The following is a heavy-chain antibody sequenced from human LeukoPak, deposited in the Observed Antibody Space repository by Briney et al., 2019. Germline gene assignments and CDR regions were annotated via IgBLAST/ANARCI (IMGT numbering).Heavy chain of an antibody. CDR2: ISSDGVNK. Sequence: GGSLRLSCAASGFTFSSYGMHWVRQAPGKGLEWVAVISSDGVNKYSADSVKGRFTISRDNSKNTLYLQMNSLRAEDTAVYYCAKGQNYYDGSGYYSTDYWGQGTPVTVSS. D-gene: IGHD3-22*01. CDR3: AKGQNYYDGSGYYSTDY. J-gene: IGHJ4*02. CDR1: GFTFSSYG. V-gene: IGHV3-30*18.